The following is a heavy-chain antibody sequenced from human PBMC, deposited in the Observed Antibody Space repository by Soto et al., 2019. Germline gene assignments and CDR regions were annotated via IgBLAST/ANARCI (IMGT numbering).Heavy chain of an antibody. D-gene: IGHD3-3*01. Sequence: FVPQPLPRTFLYGPSIDRSCLRGRKRQPPGKGLEWIGSIYYSGSTYYNPSLKSRVTISVDTSKNQFSLKLSSVTAADTAVYYCASLLEWLLYLDYWVQGTLVTVSS. CDR3: ASLLEWLLYLDY. CDR2: IYYSGST. V-gene: IGHV4-39*01. J-gene: IGHJ4*02. CDR1: YGPSIDRSCL.